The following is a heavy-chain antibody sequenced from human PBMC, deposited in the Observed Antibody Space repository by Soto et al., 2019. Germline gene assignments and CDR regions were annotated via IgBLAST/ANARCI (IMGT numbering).Heavy chain of an antibody. CDR3: ARQGAKHYYDRSAYYES. CDR1: GYTFSNYW. Sequence: PGESLKIACRGSGYTFSNYWIAWVRQMPGKGLEWMGIIYPGDSDTRYSPSFQGQVTMSADKYINTAYLEWSSLKASDTGIYYCARQGAKHYYDRSAYYESWGQGTPVIVSS. V-gene: IGHV5-51*01. CDR2: IYPGDSDT. D-gene: IGHD3-22*01. J-gene: IGHJ4*02.